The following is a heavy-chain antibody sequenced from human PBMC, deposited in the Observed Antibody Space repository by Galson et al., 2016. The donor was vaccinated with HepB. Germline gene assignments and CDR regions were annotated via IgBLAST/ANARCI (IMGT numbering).Heavy chain of an antibody. CDR3: ARRFGSSWYYSDY. D-gene: IGHD6-13*01. CDR1: GFTFSNYA. J-gene: IGHJ4*02. Sequence: SLRLSCAASGFTFSNYAMNWVRQAPGKGLEWVSVITSAGEIHYADSVKGRFTISRDNSKNTLYLQMNSLRAEDTAVYYCARRFGSSWYYSDYWGQGTLVTVSS. V-gene: IGHV3-23*01. CDR2: ITSAGEI.